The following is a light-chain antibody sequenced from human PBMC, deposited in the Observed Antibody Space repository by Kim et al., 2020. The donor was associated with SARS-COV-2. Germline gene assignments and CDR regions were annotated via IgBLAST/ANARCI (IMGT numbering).Light chain of an antibody. J-gene: IGKJ1*01. CDR3: QQYNNWPWT. CDR1: QSVSTK. Sequence: EIMMTQSPATLSVSPGERATLSCRATQSVSTKLAWYQQKPGQAPRLLIYGASARATGIPARFSGSGSGTEFTLTVSSLQSEDFALYYCQQYNNWPWTFGQGTKVDIK. V-gene: IGKV3-15*01. CDR2: GAS.